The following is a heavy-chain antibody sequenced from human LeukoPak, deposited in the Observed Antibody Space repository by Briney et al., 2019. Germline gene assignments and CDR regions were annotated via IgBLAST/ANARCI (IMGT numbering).Heavy chain of an antibody. D-gene: IGHD3-3*01. Sequence: GGSLRLSCAASGFTFSSYWMSWVRQGPGKGLEWVGRIKSKTDGGTTDYAAPVKGRFTISRDDSKNTLYLQMNSLKTEDTAVYYCTTGNFWSGYYTDYWGQGTLVTVSS. CDR1: GFTFSSYW. CDR2: IKSKTDGGTT. J-gene: IGHJ4*02. CDR3: TTGNFWSGYYTDY. V-gene: IGHV3-15*01.